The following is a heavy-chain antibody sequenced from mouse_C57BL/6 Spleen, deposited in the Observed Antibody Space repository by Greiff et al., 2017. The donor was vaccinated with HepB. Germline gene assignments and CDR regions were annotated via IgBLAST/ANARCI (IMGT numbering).Heavy chain of an antibody. CDR1: GYSITSGYY. CDR3: ASGSHWYFDV. D-gene: IGHD1-1*02. Sequence: EVKLEESGPGLVKPSQSLSLTCSVTGYSITSGYYWNWIRQFPGNKLEWMGYISYDGSNNYNPSLKNRISITRDTSKNQFFLKLNSVTTEDTATYYCASGSHWYFDVWGTGTTVTVSS. V-gene: IGHV3-6*01. J-gene: IGHJ1*03. CDR2: ISYDGSN.